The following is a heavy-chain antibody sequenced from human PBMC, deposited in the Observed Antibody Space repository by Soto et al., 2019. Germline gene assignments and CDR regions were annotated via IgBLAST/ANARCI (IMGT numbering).Heavy chain of an antibody. V-gene: IGHV4-59*01. J-gene: IGHJ4*02. CDR2: ISYSGST. CDR3: ARADPDASVGY. D-gene: IGHD2-15*01. CDR1: GGSMSSYY. Sequence: ASETLSLTCTVSGGSMSSYYWTWLRQSPGRGLEWIGYISYSGSTYYNPSLKSRVTISADTSKNQFSLRMNSMIAADTAVYYCARADPDASVGYWGQGTQVTVSS.